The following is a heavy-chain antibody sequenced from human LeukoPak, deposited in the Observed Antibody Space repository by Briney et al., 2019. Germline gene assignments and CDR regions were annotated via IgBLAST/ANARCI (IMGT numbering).Heavy chain of an antibody. V-gene: IGHV3-7*01. CDR2: IKQDGSVA. Sequence: GGSLRFSCVGSGITFSSYWMNWVRQAPGKGLEWVAIIKQDGSVAHYVDSVKGRLTISRDNAKNSLYLQINNLRAEDTAVYYCAGGQGYLIQLWGQGALVTVSS. J-gene: IGHJ4*02. CDR1: GITFSSYW. CDR3: AGGQGYLIQL. D-gene: IGHD2-15*01.